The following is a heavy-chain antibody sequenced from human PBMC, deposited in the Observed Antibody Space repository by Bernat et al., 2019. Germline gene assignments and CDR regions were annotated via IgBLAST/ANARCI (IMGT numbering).Heavy chain of an antibody. V-gene: IGHV3-30*02. Sequence: QVQLVESGGGVVQPGGSLRLSCAPSGFTFITNGWHWFGRPPGKGREWVAFIRYDGSNKYYADSVKGRFTISRDNSKNTLYLQINSLRAEDTAVYYCAKDRGGGSYFDYWGQGTLVTVSS. CDR2: IRYDGSNK. J-gene: IGHJ4*02. CDR1: GFTFITNG. CDR3: AKDRGGGSYFDY. D-gene: IGHD1-26*01.